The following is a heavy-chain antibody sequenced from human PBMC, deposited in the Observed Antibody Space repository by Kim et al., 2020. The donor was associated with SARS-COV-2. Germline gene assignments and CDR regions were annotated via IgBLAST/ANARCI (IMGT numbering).Heavy chain of an antibody. CDR3: VKTYSSSWYYFDY. V-gene: IGHV3-64D*09. Sequence: YADSVKGRFTISRDNSKNTLYLQMSSLRAEDTAVYYCVKTYSSSWYYFDYWGQGTLVTVSS. J-gene: IGHJ4*02. D-gene: IGHD6-13*01.